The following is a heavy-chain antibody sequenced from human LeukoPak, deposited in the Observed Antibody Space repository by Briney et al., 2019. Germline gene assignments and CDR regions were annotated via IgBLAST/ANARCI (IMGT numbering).Heavy chain of an antibody. CDR2: ISYDGSNK. J-gene: IGHJ4*02. CDR3: AKDLSLRSSDWYPGFDY. V-gene: IGHV3-30*18. Sequence: PGGSLRLSCAASGFTFSSYGMHWVRQAPGKGLEWVAVISYDGSNKYYADSVKGRFTISTDYSKNTLYLQMNSLRAEDTAVYYCAKDLSLRSSDWYPGFDYWGQGTLVTVSS. CDR1: GFTFSSYG. D-gene: IGHD6-19*01.